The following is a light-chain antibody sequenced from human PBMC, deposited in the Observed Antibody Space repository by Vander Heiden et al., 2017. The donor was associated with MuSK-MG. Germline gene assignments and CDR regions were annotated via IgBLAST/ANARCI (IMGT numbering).Light chain of an antibody. V-gene: IGLV2-8*01. CDR3: SSYAGRNNLV. Sequence: QSALTQPPSASGSPGQSVTISCAGTSSDVGGYNYVSWYQQHPSKAPKLMMYEVSKRPSGVPDRFSGSKAGNTASLTVSGLQTEDEADYYCSSYAGRNNLVFGGGTKLTVL. CDR1: SSDVGGYNY. CDR2: EVS. J-gene: IGLJ3*02.